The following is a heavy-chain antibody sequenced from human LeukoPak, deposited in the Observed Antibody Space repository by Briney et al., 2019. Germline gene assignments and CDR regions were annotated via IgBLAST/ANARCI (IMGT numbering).Heavy chain of an antibody. CDR2: ISSSSSYI. J-gene: IGHJ4*02. CDR1: GFTFSSYS. CDR3: ARAGYCSGGSCLSRRGPFGY. D-gene: IGHD2-15*01. V-gene: IGHV3-21*01. Sequence: GGSLRLSCAASGFTFSSYSMNWVRQAPGKGLEWVSSISSSSSYIYYADSVKGRFTISRDNAKNSLYLQMNSLRAEDTAVYYCARAGYCSGGSCLSRRGPFGYWGQGTLVTVSS.